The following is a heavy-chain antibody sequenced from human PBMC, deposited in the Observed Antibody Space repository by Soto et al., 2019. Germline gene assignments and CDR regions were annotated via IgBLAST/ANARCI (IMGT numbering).Heavy chain of an antibody. V-gene: IGHV3-48*02. D-gene: IGHD3-22*01. J-gene: IGHJ4*02. CDR1: GFTFSSYS. CDR3: ARFPDSSGSLDY. CDR2: ISSRSSTI. Sequence: EVQLVESGGGLVQPGGSLRLSCAASGFTFSSYSMNWVRQAPGKGLEWVSYISSRSSTIYYADSVKGRFTISRDNAKNSLYLQMNSLRDEDTAVYYCARFPDSSGSLDYWGQGTLVTVSS.